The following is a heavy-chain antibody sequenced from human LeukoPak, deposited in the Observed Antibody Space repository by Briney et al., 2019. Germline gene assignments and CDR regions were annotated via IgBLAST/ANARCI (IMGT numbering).Heavy chain of an antibody. V-gene: IGHV1-2*02. Sequence: ASVKVSCKASGYTFMDSYMHWVRQAPGQRPEWMAWIIPNGGVTHYAQKFRGRVILTLDTSISTAYMELNSLQYDDSAIYYCARDLTAGSSDYWGPGTLVTV. CDR1: GYTFMDSY. J-gene: IGHJ4*02. CDR3: ARDLTAGSSDY. D-gene: IGHD3-10*01. CDR2: IIPNGGVT.